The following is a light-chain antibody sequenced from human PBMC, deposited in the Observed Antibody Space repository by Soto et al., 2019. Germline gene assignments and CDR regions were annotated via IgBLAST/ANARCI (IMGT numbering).Light chain of an antibody. J-gene: IGKJ5*01. CDR3: QHFNSYPST. CDR2: DAA. CDR1: QGISSA. V-gene: IGKV1-13*02. Sequence: AIQLTQSPSSLSASVGDRVTITCRASQGISSALAWYQQKPGKAPKLLIYDAAGLESGVPSRFSGSGSGTDFTLTISSLQPEDFATYYCQHFNSYPSTFGQGTRLEIK.